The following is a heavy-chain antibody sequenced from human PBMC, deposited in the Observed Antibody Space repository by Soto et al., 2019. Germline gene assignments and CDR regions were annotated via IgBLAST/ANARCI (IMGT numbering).Heavy chain of an antibody. V-gene: IGHV3-49*03. CDR3: TTGGEWLQGGYFDY. CDR1: GFTFGDDA. Sequence: GSLRLSCTASGFTFGDDAMSWFRQAPGKGLEWVGFIRSKAYGGTTEYAASVKGRFTISRDDSKSIAYLQMNSLKTEDTAVYYCTTGGEWLQGGYFDYWGQGTLVTVSS. D-gene: IGHD5-12*01. J-gene: IGHJ4*02. CDR2: IRSKAYGGTT.